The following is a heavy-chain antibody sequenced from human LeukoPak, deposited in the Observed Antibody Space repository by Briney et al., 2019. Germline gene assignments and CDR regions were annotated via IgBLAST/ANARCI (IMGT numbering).Heavy chain of an antibody. CDR2: IYSSGSS. CDR3: ARLRGYCSSSSCYNWIDP. CDR1: GGSISSYY. Sequence: SQTLSLTCTVSGGSISSYYWSWIRQPAGKGLEWIGRIYSSGSSNCNPSLKSRVTMSVDTSKNQFPLNLSSVTAADTAVYYCARLRGYCSSSSCYNWIDPWGQGTLVTVSS. J-gene: IGHJ5*02. D-gene: IGHD2-2*01. V-gene: IGHV4-4*07.